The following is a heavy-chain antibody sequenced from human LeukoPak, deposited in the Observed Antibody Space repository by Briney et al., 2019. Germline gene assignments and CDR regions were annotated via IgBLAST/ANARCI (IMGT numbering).Heavy chain of an antibody. J-gene: IGHJ6*02. CDR1: GYTFTIYG. V-gene: IGHV1-18*01. Sequence: ASAKVSSKASGYTFTIYGTSWVPHAPEQGLEWMGWISAYNGNTNYAQKLQGRVTMTTDTSTSTAYMELRSLRSDDTAVYYCARGTPYYYGMDVWGQGTTVTVSS. CDR3: ARGTPYYYGMDV. CDR2: ISAYNGNT.